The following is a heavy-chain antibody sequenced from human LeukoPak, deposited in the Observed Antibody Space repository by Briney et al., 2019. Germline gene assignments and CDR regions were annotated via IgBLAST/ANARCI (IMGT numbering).Heavy chain of an antibody. CDR2: INHSGST. D-gene: IGHD1-7*01. CDR3: ARGALELGYYYYGMDV. J-gene: IGHJ6*02. Sequence: SETLSLTCAVYGGSFSGYYWSWIRQPPGKGLEWIGEINHSGSTNYNPSLKSRVTISVDTSKNQFSLRLSSVTAADTAVYYCARGALELGYYYYGMDVWGQGTTVTVSS. CDR1: GGSFSGYY. V-gene: IGHV4-34*01.